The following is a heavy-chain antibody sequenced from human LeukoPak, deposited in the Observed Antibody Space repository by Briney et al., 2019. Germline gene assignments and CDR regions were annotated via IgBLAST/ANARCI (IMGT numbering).Heavy chain of an antibody. V-gene: IGHV3-21*01. D-gene: IGHD1-26*01. J-gene: IGHJ4*02. CDR1: GHPFSSYS. Sequence: SCKASGHPFSSYSMNWVRQAPGKGLEWVSSISSSSSYIYYADSVKGRFTISRDNAKNSLYLQMNSLRAEDTAVYYCARVGVGWELHRFDYWGQGTLVTVSS. CDR2: ISSSSSYI. CDR3: ARVGVGWELHRFDY.